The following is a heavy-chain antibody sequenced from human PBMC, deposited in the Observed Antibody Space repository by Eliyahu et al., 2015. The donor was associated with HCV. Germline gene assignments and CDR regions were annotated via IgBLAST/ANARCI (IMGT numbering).Heavy chain of an antibody. CDR2: IRSKAYDETT. V-gene: IGHV3-49*03. D-gene: IGHD5-24*01. CDR3: TRGVEMATISGGY. Sequence: EVHLVESGXGLVQPGRSLRLSXKGSGFXFGDYVMSWLRQGSGKGVEWVGFIRSKAYDETTQYAASVKGRFTISRDDSKSIAYLQMNSLKTEDTAVYYCTRGVEMATISGGYWGQGTLVTVSS. J-gene: IGHJ4*02. CDR1: GFXFGDYV.